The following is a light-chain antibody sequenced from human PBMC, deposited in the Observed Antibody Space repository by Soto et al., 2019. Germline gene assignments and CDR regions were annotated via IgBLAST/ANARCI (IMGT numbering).Light chain of an antibody. CDR2: GAS. CDR1: QSVSSSY. J-gene: IGKJ1*01. V-gene: IGKV3-20*01. Sequence: ESALTQSRSTLSLSPGLRSTFPCRASQSVSSSYLAWYQQKPGQAPRILIYGASSRATGIPDRFSGIGSGTDFTLTISRLEPEDFAVYYCQQYGSSRTFGQGTKVDIK. CDR3: QQYGSSRT.